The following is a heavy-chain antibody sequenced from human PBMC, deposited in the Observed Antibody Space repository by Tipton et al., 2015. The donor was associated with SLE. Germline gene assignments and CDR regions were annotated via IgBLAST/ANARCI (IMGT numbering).Heavy chain of an antibody. D-gene: IGHD3-3*01. CDR3: ARTNYDFWSGYPNWFDP. CDR2: IYYSGST. J-gene: IGHJ5*02. Sequence: TLSLTCTVSGGSIRSHYWSWIRQPPGKGLEWIAYIYYSGSTNYNPSLKSRVTISVDTSKSQFSLKLSSLTAADTAVYYCARTNYDFWSGYPNWFDPWGQGTLVTVSS. CDR1: GGSIRSHY. V-gene: IGHV4-59*11.